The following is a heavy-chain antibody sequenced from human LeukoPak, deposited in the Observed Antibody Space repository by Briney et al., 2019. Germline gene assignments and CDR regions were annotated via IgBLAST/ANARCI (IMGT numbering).Heavy chain of an antibody. CDR2: ISYDGSNK. CDR3: ARAKHSGDYPPFFDY. D-gene: IGHD4-17*01. CDR1: GFTFSSYA. V-gene: IGHV3-30*04. J-gene: IGHJ4*02. Sequence: PGRSLRLSCAASGFTFSSYAMHWVRQAPGKGLEWVAVISYDGSNKYYADSVKGRFTISRDNSKNTLYLQMNSLRAEDTAVYYCARAKHSGDYPPFFDYWGQGTLVTVSS.